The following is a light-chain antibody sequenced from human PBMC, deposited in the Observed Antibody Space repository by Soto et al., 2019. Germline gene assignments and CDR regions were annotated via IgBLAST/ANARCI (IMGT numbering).Light chain of an antibody. CDR1: SSNIGGNT. CDR3: QVWDSSTVV. J-gene: IGLJ2*01. Sequence: QAVVTQPPSASGTPGQRVTFSCSGSSSNIGGNTVHWYQQLPGTAPQLLIYANNQRPSGVPDRFSGSKSGTSASLAISGLQSEDEADYYCQVWDSSTVVFGGGTKLTVL. CDR2: ANN. V-gene: IGLV1-44*01.